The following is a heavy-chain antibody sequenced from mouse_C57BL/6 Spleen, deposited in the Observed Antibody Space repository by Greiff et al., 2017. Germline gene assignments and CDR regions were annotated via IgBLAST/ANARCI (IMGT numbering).Heavy chain of an antibody. V-gene: IGHV1-4*01. CDR1: GYTFTSYT. CDR3: ARSEEGAY. CDR2: INPSSGYT. Sequence: QVQLQQSGAELARPGASVKMSCKASGYTFTSYTMHWVKQRPGQGLEWIGYINPSSGYTKYNQKFKDKATLTAEKSSSTAYMQLSSLTAEDSAVYYCARSEEGAYWGQGTTLTVSS. J-gene: IGHJ2*01.